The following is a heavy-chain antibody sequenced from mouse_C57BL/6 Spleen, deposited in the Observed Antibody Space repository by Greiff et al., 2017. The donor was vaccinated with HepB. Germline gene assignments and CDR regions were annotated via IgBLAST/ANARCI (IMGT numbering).Heavy chain of an antibody. CDR2: ISYSGST. CDR3: ARTARIKY. Sequence: VQLQQSGPGLVKPSQSLSLTCTVPGYSITSGYGLNWIRPFPGNKLEWMGYISYSGSTNYNPTLNSRISSTRDTPKNQFFLQLNSVTTEDTATYYCARTARIKYWGQGTTLTVSS. CDR1: GYSITSGYG. V-gene: IGHV3-2*02. D-gene: IGHD1-2*01. J-gene: IGHJ2*01.